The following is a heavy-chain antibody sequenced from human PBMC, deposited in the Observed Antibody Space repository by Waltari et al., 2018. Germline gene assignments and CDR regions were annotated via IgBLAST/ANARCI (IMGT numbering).Heavy chain of an antibody. D-gene: IGHD1-26*01. CDR3: ERSGSAQEYYYYMDV. J-gene: IGHJ6*03. V-gene: IGHV4-34*01. Sequence: QVQLQQWGAGLLKPSETLSLTCAVYGGSFSGYYWSWIRQPPGTGLELSGEINDSGSTNYKPCLKSRVTISVDTSKNECSLKLSSVTEADTAVYYCERSGSAQEYYYYMDVWGKGTTVTVSS. CDR1: GGSFSGYY. CDR2: INDSGST.